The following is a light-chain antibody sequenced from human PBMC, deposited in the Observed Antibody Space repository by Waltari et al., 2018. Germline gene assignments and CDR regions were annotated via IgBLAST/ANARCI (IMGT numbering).Light chain of an antibody. J-gene: IGKJ5*01. CDR1: QGISNS. Sequence: CRASQGISNSLAWYQQKPGKAPKLLLYAASRLESGVTSRFSGSVSGTDYTLTISSLQPEDFATYYCQQYYSTPPITFGQGTRLEIK. V-gene: IGKV1-NL1*01. CDR2: AAS. CDR3: QQYYSTPPIT.